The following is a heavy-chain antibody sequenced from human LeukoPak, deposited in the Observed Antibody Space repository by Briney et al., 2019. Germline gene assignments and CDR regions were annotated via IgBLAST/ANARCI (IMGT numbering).Heavy chain of an antibody. D-gene: IGHD1-26*01. Sequence: PGGSLRLSCAASGFTFSSYGTNWVRQAPGKGLEWVSVLYAGGKTDYADSVKGRFTISRDNSKNTLYLQMNSLGAEDTAMYYCARDQEGGTYSRGFDLWGQGTRVIVSS. CDR2: LYAGGKT. J-gene: IGHJ4*02. V-gene: IGHV3-53*01. CDR3: ARDQEGGTYSRGFDL. CDR1: GFTFSSYG.